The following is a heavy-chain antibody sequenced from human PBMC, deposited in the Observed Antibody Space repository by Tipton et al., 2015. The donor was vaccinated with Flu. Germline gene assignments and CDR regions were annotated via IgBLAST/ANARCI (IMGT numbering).Heavy chain of an antibody. CDR1: GFTFSSYA. CDR3: AKASRAMQWLLLVLDAFGI. V-gene: IGHV3-23*01. D-gene: IGHD3-22*01. Sequence: LSLTCAASGFTFSSYAISWVRQAPGKGLEWVSAISGSGGSTYYADSVKGRFTISRDNSKNTLYLQMSSLRAEDTAVYYCAKASRAMQWLLLVLDAFGIWGQGPMVTVSS. CDR2: ISGSGGST. J-gene: IGHJ3*02.